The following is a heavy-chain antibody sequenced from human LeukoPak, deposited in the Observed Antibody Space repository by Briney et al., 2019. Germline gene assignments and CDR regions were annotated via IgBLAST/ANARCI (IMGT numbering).Heavy chain of an antibody. CDR1: GASISSSSSY. V-gene: IGHV4-39*02. CDR2: IYYSGST. CDR3: ARTHAGSSGWNKDYYMDV. Sequence: SETLSLTCTVPGASISSSSSYWGWIRQPPGKGLEWIGSIYYSGSTYYNPSLKSRVAISVDTSTNHFSLKLTSVTATDTAVYYCARTHAGSSGWNKDYYMDVWGKGATVTVSS. J-gene: IGHJ6*03. D-gene: IGHD6-19*01.